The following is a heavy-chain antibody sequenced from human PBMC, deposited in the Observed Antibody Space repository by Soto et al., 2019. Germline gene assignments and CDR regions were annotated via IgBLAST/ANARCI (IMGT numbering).Heavy chain of an antibody. CDR1: GYTFTSYA. V-gene: IGHV1-3*01. CDR3: ARDRQLSYAFDI. J-gene: IGHJ3*02. CDR2: INAGNGNT. Sequence: ASVKVSCKASGYTFTSYAMHWVRQAPGQRLEWMGWINAGNGNTKYSQKFQGRVTITRDTSASTAYMELSSLRSEDTAVYYCARDRQLSYAFDIWGQGTMVTVSS. D-gene: IGHD5-18*01.